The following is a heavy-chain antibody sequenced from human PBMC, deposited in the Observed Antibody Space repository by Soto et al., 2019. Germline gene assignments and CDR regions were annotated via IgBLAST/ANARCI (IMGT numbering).Heavy chain of an antibody. CDR2: INPNSGNT. CDR1: GYTFTNYD. J-gene: IGHJ3*02. D-gene: IGHD1-26*01. CDR3: ARGDGSPHDAFDI. Sequence: QVQLVQSGAEVKKPGASVKVSCKASGYTFTNYDIHWVRQATGQGLEWMGWINPNSGNTGYAEKFQGRATMTRNTPISTDNMERRGLRSEDTAVYYCARGDGSPHDAFDIGAKGTMVTVSS. V-gene: IGHV1-8*01.